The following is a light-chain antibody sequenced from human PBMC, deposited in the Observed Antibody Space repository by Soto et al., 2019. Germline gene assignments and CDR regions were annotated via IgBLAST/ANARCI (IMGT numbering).Light chain of an antibody. J-gene: IGLJ2*01. V-gene: IGLV4-69*01. CDR3: QTWGTGIRV. Sequence: QAVVTQSPSASASLGGSVKLTCTLSSGHSSYAIAWHQQQPEKGPRYLMKLNSDGSHSKGDGIPDRFSGSSSGAERYLTISSLQSEDEADYYCQTWGTGIRVFGGGTKLTVL. CDR2: LNSDGSH. CDR1: SGHSSYA.